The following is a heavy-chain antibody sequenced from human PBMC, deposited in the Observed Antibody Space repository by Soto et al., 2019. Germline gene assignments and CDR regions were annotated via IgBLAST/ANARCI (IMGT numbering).Heavy chain of an antibody. D-gene: IGHD2-21*02. Sequence: EVQLLESGGGLVQPGGSLRLSCAASGFTFNTYAMNWVRQVPGKRLEWVASISGGGGSTYYADSVKGRFTISRDTSKNTLYLQMNSLSAEDTAVYYCAKGFIVVVTAIRPDDNFDVWGQGTMVTVSS. CDR3: AKGFIVVVTAIRPDDNFDV. V-gene: IGHV3-23*01. CDR1: GFTFNTYA. J-gene: IGHJ3*01. CDR2: ISGGGGST.